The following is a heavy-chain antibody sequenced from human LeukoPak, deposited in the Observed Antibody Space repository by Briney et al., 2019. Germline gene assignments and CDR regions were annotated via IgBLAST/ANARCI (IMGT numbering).Heavy chain of an antibody. CDR3: ARGEFYYDILTGYYNGWFDP. J-gene: IGHJ5*02. D-gene: IGHD3-9*01. Sequence: SETLSLTCTVSGGSISSYYWSWIRQPPGKGLEWIGYIYYSGSTNYNPSLKSRVTISVDTSKNQFSLKLSSVTAADTAVYYCARGEFYYDILTGYYNGWFDPWGQGTLVTVSS. CDR1: GGSISSYY. CDR2: IYYSGST. V-gene: IGHV4-59*01.